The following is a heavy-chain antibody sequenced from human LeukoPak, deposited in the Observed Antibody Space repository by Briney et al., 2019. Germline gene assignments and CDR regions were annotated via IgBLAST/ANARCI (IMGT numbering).Heavy chain of an antibody. Sequence: GSLRLSCSVSGFAFSTYVMHWVRQAPGKGLEYVSAISSNGDNTYYADSVKGRFTISRDNSKNTLYLQMSSLRADDTAVYYCVRGTGYWGQGTLVTVSS. CDR3: VRGTGY. J-gene: IGHJ4*02. CDR1: GFAFSTYV. CDR2: ISSNGDNT. V-gene: IGHV3-64D*06.